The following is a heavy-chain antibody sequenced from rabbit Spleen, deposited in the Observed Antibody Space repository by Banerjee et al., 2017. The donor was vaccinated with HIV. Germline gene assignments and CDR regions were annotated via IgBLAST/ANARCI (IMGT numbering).Heavy chain of an antibody. CDR3: ARDGRGTNGYIPDYFTL. CDR2: IYAGSSGST. CDR1: GFSFSSGYD. Sequence: QSLEESGGDLVKPGASLTLTCTASGFSFSSGYDMCWVRQAPGKGLEWIACIYAGSSGSTYYASWAKGRFTISRTSSTTVTLQMASLTAADTATYFCARDGRGTNGYIPDYFTLWGQGTLVTVS. J-gene: IGHJ4*01. D-gene: IGHD1-1*01. V-gene: IGHV1S40*01.